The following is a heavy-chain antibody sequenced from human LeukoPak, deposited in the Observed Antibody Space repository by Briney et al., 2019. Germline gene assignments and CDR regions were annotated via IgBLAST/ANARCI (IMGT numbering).Heavy chain of an antibody. V-gene: IGHV3-53*01. CDR3: ARVDTAMDAFDI. Sequence: PGGSLRLSCAASGFTVSNNYMSWARQAPGKGLEWVSVIYSGGSTYYADSVKGRFTISRDNSKNTLYLQMNSLRAEDTAVYYCARVDTAMDAFDIWGQGTMVTVSS. CDR1: GFTVSNNY. D-gene: IGHD5-18*01. CDR2: IYSGGST. J-gene: IGHJ3*02.